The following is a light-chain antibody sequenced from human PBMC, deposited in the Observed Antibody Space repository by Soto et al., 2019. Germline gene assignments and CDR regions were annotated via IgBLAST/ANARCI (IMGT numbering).Light chain of an antibody. J-gene: IGLJ7*01. V-gene: IGLV6-57*04. CDR1: SGSIASNY. CDR2: EDS. Sequence: NFMLTQPHSVSESPGKTVTISCTRSSGSIASNYVQWYQQRPGSAPTTVIYEDSQRPSGVPDRFSGSIDSSSNSASLTISGLKTDDEADYYCQSYDSSNLVFGGGTQLTVL. CDR3: QSYDSSNLV.